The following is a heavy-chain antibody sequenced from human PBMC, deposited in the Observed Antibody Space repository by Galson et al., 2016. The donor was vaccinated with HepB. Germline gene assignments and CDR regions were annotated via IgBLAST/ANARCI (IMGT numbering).Heavy chain of an antibody. J-gene: IGHJ5*02. V-gene: IGHV1-2*02. CDR3: ARDQGWNCSGGSCYFFDP. D-gene: IGHD2-15*01. Sequence: MHWVRQAPGQGLEWMGWIDPSGGGTNYAQKFQGTVTMTRDTSISTAYMELSSLRSDDTAVYYCARDQGWNCSGGSCYFFDPWGQGTLVIVSS. CDR2: IDPSGGGT.